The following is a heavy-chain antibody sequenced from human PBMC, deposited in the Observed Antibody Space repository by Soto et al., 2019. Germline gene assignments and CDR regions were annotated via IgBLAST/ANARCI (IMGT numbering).Heavy chain of an antibody. J-gene: IGHJ6*02. V-gene: IGHV4-34*01. CDR3: ARVGGYCSGGSCLRYNYYYYGMDV. CDR2: INHSGST. CDR1: GGSFSGYY. Sequence: PSETLSLTCAVYGGSFSGYYWSWVRQPPGKWLEWIGEINHSGSTNYNPSLKSRVTISVDTSKNQFSLKLSSVTAADTAVYYCARVGGYCSGGSCLRYNYYYYGMDVWGQGXTVTV. D-gene: IGHD2-15*01.